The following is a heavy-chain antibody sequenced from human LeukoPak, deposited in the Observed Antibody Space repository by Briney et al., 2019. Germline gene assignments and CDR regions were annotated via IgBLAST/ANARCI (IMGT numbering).Heavy chain of an antibody. CDR2: INQDGSAQ. D-gene: IGHD1-26*01. V-gene: IGHV3-7*03. Sequence: GGSLRLSCTASGFSFSGYWMSWVRQAPGKGLEWVANINQDGSAQYYVDSVKGRFTISRDNAKNSLYLQMNSLRADDTAVYSCAKGREWELPLDYWGQGTLVTVSS. CDR3: AKGREWELPLDY. J-gene: IGHJ4*02. CDR1: GFSFSGYW.